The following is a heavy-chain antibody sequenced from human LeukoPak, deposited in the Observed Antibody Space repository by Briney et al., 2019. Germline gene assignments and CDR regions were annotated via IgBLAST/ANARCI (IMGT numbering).Heavy chain of an antibody. Sequence: GGSLRLSCAAPGFIFDNYAIHWVRQAPGKGLEWISYISGSSSHINYADSVKGRFTISRDNAKKSVYLQMDSLRAEDTAVYYCARDQIGSWWGQGTLVIVSS. CDR1: GFIFDNYA. V-gene: IGHV3-21*05. D-gene: IGHD6-13*01. J-gene: IGHJ4*02. CDR2: ISGSSSHI. CDR3: ARDQIGSW.